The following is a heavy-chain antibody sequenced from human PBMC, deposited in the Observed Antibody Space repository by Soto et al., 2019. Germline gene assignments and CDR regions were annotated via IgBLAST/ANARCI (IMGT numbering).Heavy chain of an antibody. J-gene: IGHJ3*02. CDR3: AREELDYGDYRDAFDI. CDR2: TYYSGST. D-gene: IGHD4-17*01. Sequence: QVQLQESGPGLVKPSETLSLTCTVSGGSISSYYWSWIRQPPGKGLEWIGYTYYSGSTNYNPSLKSRVTIAVDTSKTHFSLKLSSVTAADTAVYYCAREELDYGDYRDAFDIWGQGTMVTVSS. CDR1: GGSISSYY. V-gene: IGHV4-59*01.